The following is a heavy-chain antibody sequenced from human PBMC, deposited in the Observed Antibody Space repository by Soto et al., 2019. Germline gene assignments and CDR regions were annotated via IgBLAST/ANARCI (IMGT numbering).Heavy chain of an antibody. Sequence: SETLSLTCTVSGGSISSGGYYWSWIRQHPGKGLEWIGYIYYSGSTYYNPSLKSRVTISVDTSKNQFSLKLSSVTAADTAVYYCARDFRPSMLALRVQQDNWFDPWGQGTLVTVSS. D-gene: IGHD2-8*01. V-gene: IGHV4-31*03. CDR1: GGSISSGGYY. CDR3: ARDFRPSMLALRVQQDNWFDP. J-gene: IGHJ5*02. CDR2: IYYSGST.